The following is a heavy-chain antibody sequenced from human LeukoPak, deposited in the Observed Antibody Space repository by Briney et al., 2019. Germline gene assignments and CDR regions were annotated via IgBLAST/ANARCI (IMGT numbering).Heavy chain of an antibody. CDR2: ISAYNGNT. CDR1: VYTFTSYG. D-gene: IGHD2-21*01. CDR3: ARGLGVNWGGYYYYYMDV. Sequence: ASVKVSCKASVYTFTSYGISWVRQAPGQGLEWMGWISAYNGNTNYAQKLQGRVTMTTDTSTSTAYMELRSLRSDDTAVYYCARGLGVNWGGYYYYYMDVWGKGTTVTVSS. V-gene: IGHV1-18*01. J-gene: IGHJ6*03.